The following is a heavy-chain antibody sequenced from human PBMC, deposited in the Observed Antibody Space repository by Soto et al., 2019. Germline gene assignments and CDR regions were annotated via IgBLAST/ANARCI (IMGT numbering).Heavy chain of an antibody. D-gene: IGHD4-17*01. CDR2: IIPILGIA. J-gene: IGHJ5*02. CDR1: GGTFSSYT. Sequence: QVQLVQSGAEVKKPGSSVKVSCKASGGTFSSYTISWVRQAPGQGLEWMGRIIPILGIANYAQKFQGRVTXXAXKXXSTAYMELSSLRSEDTAVYYCARGGTTVTTGWFDPWGQGTLVTVSS. V-gene: IGHV1-69*02. CDR3: ARGGTTVTTGWFDP.